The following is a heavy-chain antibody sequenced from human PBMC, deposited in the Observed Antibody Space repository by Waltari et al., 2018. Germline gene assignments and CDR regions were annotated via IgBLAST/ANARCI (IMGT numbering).Heavy chain of an antibody. CDR2: IYYSGST. J-gene: IGHJ3*02. V-gene: IGHV4-31*01. D-gene: IGHD5-12*01. CDR1: GGSTRSGVPS. CDR3: ARDRGGYGEVDI. Sequence: QVQLQESGPGLVKPSETLSLTCTVSGGSTRSGVPSWCVIRQHPGKGLEWIGYIYYSGSTYYNPSLKSLVTISVDTSQNQFSLKVTSVTAADTAVYYCARDRGGYGEVDIWGQGTMVTVSS.